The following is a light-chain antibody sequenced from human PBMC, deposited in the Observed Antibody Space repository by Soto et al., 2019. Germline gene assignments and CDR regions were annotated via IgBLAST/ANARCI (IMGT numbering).Light chain of an antibody. J-gene: IGLJ3*02. V-gene: IGLV2-14*01. CDR2: EVI. Sequence: QSALTQPASVSGSPGQSITISCTGTSSDIGAFNYVSWYQQHPGKAPKLIIYEVINRPSGVSNLFSGSTSGNTASLTISGLQAADKADYYCNSYASSSARLFGGGTKVTAL. CDR3: NSYASSSARL. CDR1: SSDIGAFNY.